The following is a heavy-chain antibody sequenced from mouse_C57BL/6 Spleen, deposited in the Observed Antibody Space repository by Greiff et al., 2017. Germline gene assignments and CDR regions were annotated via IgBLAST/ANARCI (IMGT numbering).Heavy chain of an antibody. CDR1: GFNIKDYY. Sequence: VQLQQSGAELVKPGASVKLSCTASGFNIKDYYMHWVKQRTEQGLEWIGRIDPEDGETKYAPKFQGKATITADTSPNTADLQLSSLTSEDTAVYYCARYVNYYAMDYWGQGTSVTVSS. V-gene: IGHV14-2*01. CDR3: ARYVNYYAMDY. CDR2: IDPEDGET. J-gene: IGHJ4*01.